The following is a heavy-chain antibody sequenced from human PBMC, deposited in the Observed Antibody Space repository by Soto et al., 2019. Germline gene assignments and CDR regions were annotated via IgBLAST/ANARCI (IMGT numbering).Heavy chain of an antibody. V-gene: IGHV1-3*01. D-gene: IGHD3-16*01. CDR2: INAGNGNT. CDR1: GYTFTSYA. J-gene: IGHJ5*02. Sequence: GASVKGSCKASGYTFTSYAMHWLRQAPGQRLEWMGWINAGNGNTKYSQKFQGRVTITRDTSASTAYMELSSLRSEDTAVYYCARDLIPPPNWFDPWGQETLVTVSS. CDR3: ARDLIPPPNWFDP.